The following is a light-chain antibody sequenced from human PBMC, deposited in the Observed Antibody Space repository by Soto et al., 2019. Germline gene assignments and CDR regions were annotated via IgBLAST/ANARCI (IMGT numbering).Light chain of an antibody. Sequence: QSVLTQPASVSGSPGQSITISCTGTGSDVGGYNSVSWFQQHPSKAPKLIIYEVSHRPSGVSIRFSGSKSGNTASLTISGLQAEDEADYYCNSYTQINNLVFGNGTKVTV. V-gene: IGLV2-14*01. CDR3: NSYTQINNLV. CDR2: EVS. CDR1: GSDVGGYNS. J-gene: IGLJ1*01.